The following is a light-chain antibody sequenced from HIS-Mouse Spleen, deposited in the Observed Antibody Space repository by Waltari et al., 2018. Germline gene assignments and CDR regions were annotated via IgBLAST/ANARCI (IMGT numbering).Light chain of an antibody. J-gene: IGLJ2*01. V-gene: IGLV2-11*01. Sequence: QSALTQPRSVSGSPGQSVTISCTGTSSDFGGYNYVSWYQQHPGKAPKLMIYDVSTRPSGVPDRFSGSKSGNTASLTISGLQAEDEADYYCCSYAGSYTWVFGGGTKLTVL. CDR2: DVS. CDR3: CSYAGSYTWV. CDR1: SSDFGGYNY.